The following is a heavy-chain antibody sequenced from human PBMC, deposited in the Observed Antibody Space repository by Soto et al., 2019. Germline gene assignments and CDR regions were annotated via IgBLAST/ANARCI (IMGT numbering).Heavy chain of an antibody. Sequence: SEKVSCRVSCYFFTNYGISHWRHAPGQGLEWMGGISGHNGNTNYAQKLQGRVTMTTDTSTSTAYMELRSMRSDVTAVYYCARDYYGLGSPRYRFFYWGQGTLVTVSS. CDR1: CYFFTNYG. V-gene: IGHV1-18*01. J-gene: IGHJ4*02. D-gene: IGHD3-10*01. CDR3: ARDYYGLGSPRYRFFY. CDR2: ISGHNGNT.